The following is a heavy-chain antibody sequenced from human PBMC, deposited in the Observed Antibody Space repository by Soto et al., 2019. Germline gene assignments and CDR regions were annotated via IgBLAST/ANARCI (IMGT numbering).Heavy chain of an antibody. Sequence: QVQLLQSGAEVKEPGASVKFSCKTSGYTFNTYGINWVRQAPGQGLEWMGWISAYDGKTTYAEKFQGRVTMTTDTSTSTAYMELRSLRSDDTAIYYCARDPHEFWTSYWFDPWGQGTPVTVS. CDR2: ISAYDGKT. D-gene: IGHD3-3*01. CDR1: GYTFNTYG. J-gene: IGHJ5*02. CDR3: ARDPHEFWTSYWFDP. V-gene: IGHV1-18*01.